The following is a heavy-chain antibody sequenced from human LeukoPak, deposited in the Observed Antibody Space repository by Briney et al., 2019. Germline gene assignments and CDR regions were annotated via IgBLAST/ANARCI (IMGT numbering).Heavy chain of an antibody. V-gene: IGHV1-69*02. CDR1: GGTFSSYT. J-gene: IGHJ6*03. CDR2: IIPILGIA. CDR3: ARGSRSITGTTGANYYYYMDV. Sequence: VASVKVSCKASGGTFSSYTISWVRQAPGQGLEWMGRIIPILGIANYAQKFQGRVTITADKSTSTAYMELSSLRSEDTAVYYCARGSRSITGTTGANYYYYMDVWGKGTTVTVS. D-gene: IGHD1-7*01.